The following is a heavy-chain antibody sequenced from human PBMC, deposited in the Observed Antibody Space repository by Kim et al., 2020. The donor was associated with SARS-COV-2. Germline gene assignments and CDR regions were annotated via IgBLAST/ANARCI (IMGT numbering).Heavy chain of an antibody. J-gene: IGHJ4*02. CDR3: SRAEDY. V-gene: IGHV3-7*01. Sequence: GGSLRLSCVXXXXXXXSXWMSWXRQAPGKGLEWVANIKTDGSEKFYVDSVRGRFTISRDNAKNSVYLQMNSLRTEDTALYYCSRAEDYWGRGTLVTVSS. CDR1: XXXXXSXW. CDR2: IKTDGSEK.